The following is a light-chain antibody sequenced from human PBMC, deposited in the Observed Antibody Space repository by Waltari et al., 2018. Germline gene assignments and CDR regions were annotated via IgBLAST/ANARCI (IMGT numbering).Light chain of an antibody. V-gene: IGLV2-23*02. CDR2: DVT. CDR3: CSYAGSFTWV. J-gene: IGLJ3*02. Sequence: QSAPTQPASVSGSPGQSITISCTGTNSDVGRYNLVSWYQQHPDKAPKLIIYDVTERPSVVSVLISGSKSGNTASLTISWLHAEDEADYYCCSYAGSFTWVFGGGTKLTVL. CDR1: NSDVGRYNL.